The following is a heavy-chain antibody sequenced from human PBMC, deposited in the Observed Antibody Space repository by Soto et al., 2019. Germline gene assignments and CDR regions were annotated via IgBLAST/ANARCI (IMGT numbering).Heavy chain of an antibody. Sequence: PGESLKISCKGSGYSFTSYWIGWVRQMPGKGLEWMGIIYPGDSDTRYSPSFQGRVTISADKSISTAYLQWSSLKASDTAMYYCARHYCSSTSCFYYYYYMDVWGKGTTVTVSS. D-gene: IGHD2-2*01. CDR2: IYPGDSDT. CDR3: ARHYCSSTSCFYYYYYMDV. J-gene: IGHJ6*03. CDR1: GYSFTSYW. V-gene: IGHV5-51*01.